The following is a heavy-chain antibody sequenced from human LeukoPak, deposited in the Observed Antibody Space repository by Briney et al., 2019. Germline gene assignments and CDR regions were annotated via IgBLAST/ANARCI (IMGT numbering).Heavy chain of an antibody. CDR1: GFTVSSNY. Sequence: TGGSLRLSCAASGFTVSSNYMSWVRQAPGKGLEWVSVIYSGGSTYYADSVKGRFTISRDNSKNTLYLQMNSLRAEDTAVYYCARGGAYYDILTGYFFDYWGQGTLVTVSS. D-gene: IGHD3-9*01. CDR3: ARGGAYYDILTGYFFDY. V-gene: IGHV3-66*01. J-gene: IGHJ4*02. CDR2: IYSGGST.